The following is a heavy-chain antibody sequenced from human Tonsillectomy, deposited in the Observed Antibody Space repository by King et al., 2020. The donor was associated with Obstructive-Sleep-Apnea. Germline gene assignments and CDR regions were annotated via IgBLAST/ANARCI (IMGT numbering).Heavy chain of an antibody. J-gene: IGHJ4*02. CDR2: ISWNSGSI. V-gene: IGHV3-9*01. D-gene: IGHD6-19*01. CDR1: GFTFDDYA. CDR3: AKDPWLLPNYYFDS. Sequence: VQLVESGGGLVQPGRSLRLSCAVSGFTFDDYAFHWVRQAPGKGLEWVSGISWNSGSIAYADSVKGRFTISRDNAKNSLYLQMNSLRAEDTALYYCAKDPWLLPNYYFDSWGQGTLVTVSS.